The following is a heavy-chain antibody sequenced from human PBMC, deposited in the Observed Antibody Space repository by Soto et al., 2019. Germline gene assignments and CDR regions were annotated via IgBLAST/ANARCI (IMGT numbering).Heavy chain of an antibody. CDR2: ISYDGSNK. Sequence: PGGSLRLSCAASGFTFSSYGMHWVRQAPGKGLEWVAVISYDGSNKYYADSVKGRFTISRDNSKNTLYLQMNSLRAEDTAVYYCAKGGGSGWHGDWFDPWGQGTLVTVSS. V-gene: IGHV3-30*18. CDR1: GFTFSSYG. J-gene: IGHJ5*02. D-gene: IGHD6-19*01. CDR3: AKGGGSGWHGDWFDP.